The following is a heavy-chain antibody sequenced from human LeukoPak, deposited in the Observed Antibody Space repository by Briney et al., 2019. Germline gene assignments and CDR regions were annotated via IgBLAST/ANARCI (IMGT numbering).Heavy chain of an antibody. CDR3: ARLGWSDSSWLGYYFDY. J-gene: IGHJ4*02. CDR1: GYSFTSYG. Sequence: ASVKVSCKASGYSFTSYGVTWVRQAPGQGLEWMGWISPYNGNTNYEQKLQGRVTVTTDTSTTTAYMELRSLKSDDTAVYYCARLGWSDSSWLGYYFDYWGQGTLVTVSS. CDR2: ISPYNGNT. D-gene: IGHD6-13*01. V-gene: IGHV1-18*01.